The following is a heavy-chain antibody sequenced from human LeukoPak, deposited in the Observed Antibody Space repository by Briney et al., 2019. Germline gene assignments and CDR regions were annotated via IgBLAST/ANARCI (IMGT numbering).Heavy chain of an antibody. D-gene: IGHD5-24*01. CDR2: IYYSGST. CDR3: ARADGTIYYFDS. Sequence: SQTLSLTCTVSGGSISSRAYYWSWIPQHPGKGPEWTGYIYYSGSTYYNPSLKSRVIISLNTSKTQFSLKLSSVTAADTAVYYCARADGTIYYFDSWGQGTVVTVSS. V-gene: IGHV4-31*03. J-gene: IGHJ4*02. CDR1: GGSISSRAYY.